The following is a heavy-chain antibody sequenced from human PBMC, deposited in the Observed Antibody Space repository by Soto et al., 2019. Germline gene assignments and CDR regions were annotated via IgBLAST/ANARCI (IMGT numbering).Heavy chain of an antibody. CDR3: ARKADSSGWSFGY. J-gene: IGHJ4*02. D-gene: IGHD3-22*01. V-gene: IGHV3-11*01. Sequence: GGSLRLSCAASGFTFSDYYMSWIRQAPGKGLEWVSYISSSGSTIYYADSVKGRFTISRDNAKNSLYLQMNSLRAEDAAVYFCARKADSSGWSFGYWGQGTLVTVSS. CDR2: ISSSGSTI. CDR1: GFTFSDYY.